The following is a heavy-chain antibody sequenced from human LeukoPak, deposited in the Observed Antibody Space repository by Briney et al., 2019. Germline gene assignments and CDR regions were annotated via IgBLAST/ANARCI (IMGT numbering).Heavy chain of an antibody. D-gene: IGHD6-19*01. J-gene: IGHJ4*02. Sequence: ASVKVSCKASGYTFIGYYMHWVRQAPGQGLEWMGWIDPNNGGTNYAQKFQGRVTMTRDTSISTAYMELSRLRSDDTAVYYCARGWQWLALTFDYWGQGTLVTVSS. V-gene: IGHV1-2*02. CDR2: IDPNNGGT. CDR1: GYTFIGYY. CDR3: ARGWQWLALTFDY.